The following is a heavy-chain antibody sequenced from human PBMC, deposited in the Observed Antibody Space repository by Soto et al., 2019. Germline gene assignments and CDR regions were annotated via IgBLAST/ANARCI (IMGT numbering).Heavy chain of an antibody. Sequence: GGSLRLSCAASGFTFDDYAMHWVRQAPGKGLEWVSGISWNSGSIGYADSVKGRFTISRDNAKNSLYLQMNSLRAEDTALYYCPKDNSPTNYRRYFSPDNSSSVMDVWGQGPTVTASS. V-gene: IGHV3-9*01. CDR3: PKDNSPTNYRRYFSPDNSSSVMDV. D-gene: IGHD3-9*01. CDR2: ISWNSGSI. CDR1: GFTFDDYA. J-gene: IGHJ6*02.